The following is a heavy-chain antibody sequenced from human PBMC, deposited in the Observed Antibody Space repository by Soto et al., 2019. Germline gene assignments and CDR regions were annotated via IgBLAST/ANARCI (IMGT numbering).Heavy chain of an antibody. CDR3: ARAPGPFDI. CDR1: GFTLSDYY. Sequence: GGSLRLSCAVSGFTLSDYYMEWVRQAPGKGLEWIGRTRNKDNSYTTEYAASVKGRFTISRDDSENSVYLQMNSLKTEDTAVYYCARAPGPFDIWGQGTMVT. J-gene: IGHJ3*02. V-gene: IGHV3-72*01. CDR2: TRNKDNSYTT.